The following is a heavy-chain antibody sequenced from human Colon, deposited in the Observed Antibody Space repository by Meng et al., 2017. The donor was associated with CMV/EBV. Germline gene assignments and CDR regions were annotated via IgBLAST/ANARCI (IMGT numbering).Heavy chain of an antibody. CDR1: GYTFTDYI. D-gene: IGHD2-15*01. V-gene: IGHV1-2*06. CDR3: AKDWSGGSCFDY. CDR2: INPKSGDT. Sequence: CKTSGYTFTDYIIHWVRQAPGQGLEWMGRINPKSGDTRYAHNFQGRATLTRDTSITTAYMELTGLTSNDTAIYYCAKDWSGGSCFDYWGQGTLVTVSS. J-gene: IGHJ4*02.